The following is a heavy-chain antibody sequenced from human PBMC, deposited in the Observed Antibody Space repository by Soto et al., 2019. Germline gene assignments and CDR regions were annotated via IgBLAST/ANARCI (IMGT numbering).Heavy chain of an antibody. Sequence: QVQLVQSGAEVKKPGASVKVSCKASGYTLTRYCIHWVRQAPGQGLEWMGIINPNSGSTSYAQKFQDRVTMTRDTSTSTVYMELSSLRSEDTAVYYCARDIVVAPTARGWFDPWVQGTLVTVSS. CDR2: INPNSGST. J-gene: IGHJ5*02. V-gene: IGHV1-46*01. D-gene: IGHD2-2*01. CDR3: ARDIVVAPTARGWFDP. CDR1: GYTLTRYC.